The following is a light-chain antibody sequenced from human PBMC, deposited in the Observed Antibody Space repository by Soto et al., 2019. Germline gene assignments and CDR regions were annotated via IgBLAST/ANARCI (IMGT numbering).Light chain of an antibody. Sequence: DIVMTQSPDSLAVSLGERATINCKSSQSVLYSSNNKNYLAWYQQKPGQPPKLLIYWASTRESGVPDRFSGSGSGTDLTLTISSLQAEDVAVYYCQQYYSTPRTFGQGTKVESK. V-gene: IGKV4-1*01. CDR1: QSVLYSSNNKNY. J-gene: IGKJ1*01. CDR2: WAS. CDR3: QQYYSTPRT.